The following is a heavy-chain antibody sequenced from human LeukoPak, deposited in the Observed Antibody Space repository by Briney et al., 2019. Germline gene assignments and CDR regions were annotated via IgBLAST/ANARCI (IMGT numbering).Heavy chain of an antibody. CDR1: GFTFSTYG. Sequence: GGSLRLSCAASGFTFSTYGMHWVRQAPGKGMEWVSAISASGGSTYYADSVKGRFTISRDNSKNTLYLQMNSLRAEDTAVYYCAKGYSNPSHFDYWGQGTLVTVSS. CDR3: AKGYSNPSHFDY. CDR2: ISASGGST. J-gene: IGHJ4*02. D-gene: IGHD4-11*01. V-gene: IGHV3-23*01.